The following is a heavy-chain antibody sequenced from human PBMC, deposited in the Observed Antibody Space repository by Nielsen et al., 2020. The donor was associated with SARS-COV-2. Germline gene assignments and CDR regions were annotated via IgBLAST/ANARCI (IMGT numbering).Heavy chain of an antibody. D-gene: IGHD6-13*01. CDR2: IIPIFGTA. CDR3: ASRYSSSWYPFDY. CDR1: GGTFSSYA. Sequence: SVKVSCKASGGTFSSYAISWVRQAPGQGLEWMGGIIPIFGTANYAQKFQGRVTITADKSTSTAYMELSSLRSGDTAVYYCASRYSSSWYPFDYWGQGTLVTVSS. J-gene: IGHJ4*02. V-gene: IGHV1-69*06.